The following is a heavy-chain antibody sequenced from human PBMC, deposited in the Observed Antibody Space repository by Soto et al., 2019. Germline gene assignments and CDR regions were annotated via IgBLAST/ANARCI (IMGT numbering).Heavy chain of an antibody. D-gene: IGHD6-19*01. CDR3: AKGDRYSSGWLPIDY. J-gene: IGHJ4*02. CDR1: GFTFDDYA. V-gene: IGHV3-9*01. CDR2: ISWNSGSI. Sequence: EVQLVESGGGLVQPGRSLRLSCAASGFTFDDYAMHWVRQAPGKGLEWVSGISWNSGSIGYADSVKGRFTISRDNAKNSLYLQMNSLRAEDTALYYCAKGDRYSSGWLPIDYWGQGNLVTVSS.